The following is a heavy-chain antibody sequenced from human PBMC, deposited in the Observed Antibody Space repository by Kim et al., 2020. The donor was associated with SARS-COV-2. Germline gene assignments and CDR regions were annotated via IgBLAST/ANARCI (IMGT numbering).Heavy chain of an antibody. Sequence: GKGRFTISRDNSKNTLYLQMNSLRAEDTAVYYCAKSPTYYYDSSGYSDYWGQGTLVTVSS. V-gene: IGHV3-23*01. CDR3: AKSPTYYYDSSGYSDY. J-gene: IGHJ4*02. D-gene: IGHD3-22*01.